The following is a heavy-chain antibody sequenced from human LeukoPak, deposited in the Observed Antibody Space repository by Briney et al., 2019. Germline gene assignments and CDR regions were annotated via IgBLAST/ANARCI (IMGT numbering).Heavy chain of an antibody. Sequence: WASVKVSCKACGFTLTSSAMQWVRQARAQRLEWIGLVVVGSGNTNYAQKFQERVTITRDMSTSTAYMELSSLRSEDTAVYYCAAVHYGEYYWGQGTLVTVSS. J-gene: IGHJ4*02. CDR2: VVVGSGNT. D-gene: IGHD4-17*01. V-gene: IGHV1-58*02. CDR1: GFTLTSSA. CDR3: AAVHYGEYY.